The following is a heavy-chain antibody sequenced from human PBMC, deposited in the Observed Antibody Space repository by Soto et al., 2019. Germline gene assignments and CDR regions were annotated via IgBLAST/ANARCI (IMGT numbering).Heavy chain of an antibody. CDR2: ISDDGSNK. V-gene: IGHV3-30*03. J-gene: IGHJ4*02. Sequence: QVQLVESGGGVVQPGRSLRLSCAASGFTFSSYGMHWVRQAPGKGLEWVAVISDDGSNKYYADSVKGRFTISRDNSKNTRYLQMNSIIAEDTSVYCCARDRAGIEVAGYLDCLCQGTLVTVSS. CDR3: ARDRAGIEVAGYLDC. CDR1: GFTFSSYG. D-gene: IGHD6-19*01.